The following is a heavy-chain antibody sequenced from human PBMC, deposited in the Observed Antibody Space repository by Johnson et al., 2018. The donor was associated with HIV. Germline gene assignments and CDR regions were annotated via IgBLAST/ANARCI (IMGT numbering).Heavy chain of an antibody. CDR1: GFTVSSNY. D-gene: IGHD3-22*01. V-gene: IGHV3-11*04. Sequence: QVQLVESGGGLIQPGGSLRLSCAASGFTVSSNYMSWVRQAPVKGLEWVSYISSSGSTIYYADSVKGRFTISRDNAKNSLYLQMNSLRAEDTAVYYCATPPNHYYDSSGYAFDIWGQGTMVTVSS. J-gene: IGHJ3*02. CDR3: ATPPNHYYDSSGYAFDI. CDR2: ISSSGSTI.